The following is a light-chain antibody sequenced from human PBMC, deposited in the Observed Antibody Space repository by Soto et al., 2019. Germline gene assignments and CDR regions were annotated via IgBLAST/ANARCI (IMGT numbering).Light chain of an antibody. CDR1: QSVTTN. V-gene: IGKV3-11*01. J-gene: IGKJ3*01. CDR2: DIS. CDR3: QQRDTWPPLIT. Sequence: EIVLTQSPATLSLSPGERATLSCRTSQSVTTNFAWYQQKPGQAPRLLIYDISNRATGIPDRFSGSGSGTDFTLTISSLEPEDFAVYYCQQRDTWPPLITVGPGTKLEIK.